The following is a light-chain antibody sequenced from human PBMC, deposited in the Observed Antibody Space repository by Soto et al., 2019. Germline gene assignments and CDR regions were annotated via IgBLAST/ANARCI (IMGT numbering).Light chain of an antibody. Sequence: EIVLTQSPATLSVSPGERVTLSCRASQSVDINLAWYQQKPGQAPRLLIYGASTRATDMPGRFSGRGAGAEFTLTISSLQSEDFAVYYCQQYNNWPRTFGQGTKVDI. CDR2: GAS. V-gene: IGKV3-15*01. CDR1: QSVDIN. J-gene: IGKJ1*01. CDR3: QQYNNWPRT.